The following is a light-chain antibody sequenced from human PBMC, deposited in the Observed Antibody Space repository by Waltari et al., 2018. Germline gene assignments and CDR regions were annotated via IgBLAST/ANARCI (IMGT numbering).Light chain of an antibody. V-gene: IGLV2-14*01. CDR2: DVR. J-gene: IGLJ3*02. CDR3: SSYTSSTTWV. CDR1: SSDIGNSDY. Sequence: QSALTQAASVSASPGQSITISCTGTSSDIGNSDYVSWFQPYPGRAPKLMLYDVRNRPLGVSNRFSGSKSGITASLRISGLLAEDEAYYYCSSYTSSTTWVFGGGTKLTVL.